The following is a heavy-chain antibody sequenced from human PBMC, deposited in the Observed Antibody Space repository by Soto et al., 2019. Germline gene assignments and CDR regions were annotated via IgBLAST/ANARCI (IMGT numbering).Heavy chain of an antibody. CDR3: ARRGDTAMVSSYGMDV. D-gene: IGHD5-18*01. Sequence: SETLSLTCTVSGGSISSSSYYWGWIRQPPGKGLEWIGSIYYSGSTYYNPSLKSRVTISVDTSKNPFSLKLSSVTAADTAVYYCARRGDTAMVSSYGMDVWGQGTTVTVSS. CDR2: IYYSGST. V-gene: IGHV4-39*01. CDR1: GGSISSSSYY. J-gene: IGHJ6*02.